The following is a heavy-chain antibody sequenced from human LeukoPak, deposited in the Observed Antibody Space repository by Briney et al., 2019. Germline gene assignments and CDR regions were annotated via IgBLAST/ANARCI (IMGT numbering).Heavy chain of an antibody. Sequence: SETLSLTCAVYGGSFSGYYWSWIRQPPGKGLEWSGEINHSGSTNYNPSLKSRVTISVDTSKNQFSLKLSSVTAADTAVYYCARHRAGLLWFGELLSYNDAFDIWGQGTMVTVSS. V-gene: IGHV4-34*01. CDR2: INHSGST. D-gene: IGHD3-10*01. CDR3: ARHRAGLLWFGELLSYNDAFDI. J-gene: IGHJ3*02. CDR1: GGSFSGYY.